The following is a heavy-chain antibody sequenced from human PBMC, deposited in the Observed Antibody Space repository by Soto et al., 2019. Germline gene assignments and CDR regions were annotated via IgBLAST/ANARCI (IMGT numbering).Heavy chain of an antibody. V-gene: IGHV4-31*03. CDR1: GVSISNDVYY. CDR3: ARQEYGDYVLLDY. Sequence: QVQLQESGPGLVKPSQTLSLTCTVSGVSISNDVYYWTWIRQYPGKGLEWVGYIYYTGSTYYNPSLTSRVMMSVDTSKNQFSLKLSSVTAADTAVYYCARQEYGDYVLLDYWGQGTMVTVSS. CDR2: IYYTGST. D-gene: IGHD4-17*01. J-gene: IGHJ4*02.